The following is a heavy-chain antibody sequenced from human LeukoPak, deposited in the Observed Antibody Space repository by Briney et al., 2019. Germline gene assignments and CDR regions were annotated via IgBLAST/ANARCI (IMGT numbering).Heavy chain of an antibody. D-gene: IGHD3-3*01. V-gene: IGHV3-9*01. CDR1: GFIYDDYA. J-gene: IGHJ4*02. CDR2: ISWNSGSI. Sequence: GRSLRLSCASSGFIYDDYAMHWVRQAPGKGLEWVSGISWNSGSIRYADSVKGRFTISRDNAKNSLYLQMNSLRTEDTAVYYCAKDGSYDFWSGYYLNWGQGTLVTVSS. CDR3: AKDGSYDFWSGYYLN.